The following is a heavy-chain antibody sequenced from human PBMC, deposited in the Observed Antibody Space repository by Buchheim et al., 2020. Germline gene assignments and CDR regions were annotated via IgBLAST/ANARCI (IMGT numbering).Heavy chain of an antibody. CDR2: IDPSDSYT. J-gene: IGHJ4*02. CDR3: AITKQLVYDILTGPFDY. D-gene: IGHD3-9*01. CDR1: GYSFTSYW. Sequence: EVQLVQSGAEVKKPGESLRVSCKGSGYSFTSYWISWVRQMPGKGLEWMGRIDPSDSYTNYSPSFQGHVTISADKSISTAYPQWSSLKASDTAMYYCAITKQLVYDILTGPFDYWGQGTL. V-gene: IGHV5-10-1*03.